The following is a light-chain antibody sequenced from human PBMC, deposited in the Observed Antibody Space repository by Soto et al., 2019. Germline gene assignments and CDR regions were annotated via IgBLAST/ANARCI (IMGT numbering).Light chain of an antibody. V-gene: IGLV2-14*01. CDR1: SSDVGGYNY. Sequence: QSVLTQPASVSGSPGQSITISCTGTSSDVGGYNYVSWYQQHSGKAPKLMIYDVSNRPSGVSNRFSGSKSDNTASLTISGLQAEDEADYYCGSYASSSTLYVFGTGTKVT. J-gene: IGLJ1*01. CDR2: DVS. CDR3: GSYASSSTLYV.